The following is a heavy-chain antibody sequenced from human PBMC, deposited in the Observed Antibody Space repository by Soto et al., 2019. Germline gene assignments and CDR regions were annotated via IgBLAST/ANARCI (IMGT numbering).Heavy chain of an antibody. J-gene: IGHJ6*02. CDR3: VRQGIGVLHGPVDV. Sequence: QVQLQESGPGLVKPSETLSLTCTVSGDSISSYNLACIRQPPGKGLEWIGYFRSGGGTSYNPCLKSRVAISADASMQQFSLRLSSVTAADTAVYYCVRQGIGVLHGPVDVWGQGPTVTVSS. D-gene: IGHD3-10*01. V-gene: IGHV4-59*08. CDR1: GDSISSYN. CDR2: FRSGGGT.